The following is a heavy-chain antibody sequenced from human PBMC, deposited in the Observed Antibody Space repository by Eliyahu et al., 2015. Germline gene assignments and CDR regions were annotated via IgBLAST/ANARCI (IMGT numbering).Heavy chain of an antibody. V-gene: IGHV3-9*02. Sequence: EVQLVESGGGLVQPGTSLRLSCVAPNFGLNPAIPWVRKTPGKGLEWVSGIFWNSDAGYADSVRGRFTVSRDNAKNSVYLQMNSLTVEDTAFYYCTKDILPGGADVWGQGTTVTVSS. CDR3: TKDILPGGADV. CDR2: IFWNSDA. D-gene: IGHD2-21*01. J-gene: IGHJ6*02. CDR1: NFGLNPA.